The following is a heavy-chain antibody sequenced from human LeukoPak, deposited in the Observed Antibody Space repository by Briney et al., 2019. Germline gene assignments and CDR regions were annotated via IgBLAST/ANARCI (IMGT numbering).Heavy chain of an antibody. CDR1: GYIFTNYW. D-gene: IGHD2-21*01. J-gene: IGHJ4*02. V-gene: IGHV5-51*01. CDR3: ARLEGNAFLDY. Sequence: GESLKISFKGSGYIFTNYWIAWVRPMPGKGLEWMGIIYPVDSDTRYSPSFQGQVTISVDKSISTAYLQWSSLKASDTAMYYCARLEGNAFLDYWGQGTLVTVSS. CDR2: IYPVDSDT.